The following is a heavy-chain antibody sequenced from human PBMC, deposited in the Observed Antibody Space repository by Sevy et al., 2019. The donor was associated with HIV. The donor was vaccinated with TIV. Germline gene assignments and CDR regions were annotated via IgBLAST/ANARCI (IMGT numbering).Heavy chain of an antibody. D-gene: IGHD3-10*01. CDR3: ARDLWFGGFWGNWFDP. Sequence: GGSLRLSCAASGFTFSSYAMHWVRQAPGKGLEWVAVISYDGSNKYYADSVKGRFTISRDNARTSLFLQMDSLRAEDTALYYCARDLWFGGFWGNWFDPWGQGSLVTVSS. CDR1: GFTFSSYA. CDR2: ISYDGSNK. V-gene: IGHV3-30-3*01. J-gene: IGHJ5*02.